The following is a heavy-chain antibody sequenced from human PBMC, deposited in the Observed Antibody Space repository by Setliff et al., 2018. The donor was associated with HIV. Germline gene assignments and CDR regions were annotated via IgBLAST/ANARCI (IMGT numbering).Heavy chain of an antibody. Sequence: PSETLSLTCNVSGASISSYYWSWIRQPPGKGLEWIGYIYYRGGTNYNPSLKSRLTISVDAAKNQFSLKLTSVTAADTAVYYCARDSTFTMIGTGGAFDIWGQGTVVTVSS. CDR1: GASISSYY. D-gene: IGHD3-22*01. J-gene: IGHJ3*02. CDR3: ARDSTFTMIGTGGAFDI. CDR2: IYYRGGT. V-gene: IGHV4-59*01.